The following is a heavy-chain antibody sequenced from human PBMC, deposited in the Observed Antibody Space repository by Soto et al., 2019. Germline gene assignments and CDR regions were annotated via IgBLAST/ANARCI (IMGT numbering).Heavy chain of an antibody. D-gene: IGHD3-10*01. V-gene: IGHV5-10-1*01. CDR3: ARHLYFAGSYSDYYGMDV. CDR1: GYSFTSYW. J-gene: IGHJ6*02. Sequence: GESLKISCKGSGYSFTSYWISWVRQMPGKGLEWMGRIDPSDSYTNYSPSFQGHVTISADKSISTAYLQWSSLKASDTAMYYCARHLYFAGSYSDYYGMDVWGQGTTVTSP. CDR2: IDPSDSYT.